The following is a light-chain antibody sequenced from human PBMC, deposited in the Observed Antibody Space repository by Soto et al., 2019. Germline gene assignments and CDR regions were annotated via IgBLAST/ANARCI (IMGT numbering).Light chain of an antibody. CDR1: QSVNSNL. CDR3: QQYGRSPLMYT. Sequence: EIVLTQSPGTLSLSPGERATLSCRASQSVNSNLLAWYQQKPGQAPRHLIYGASTRAAGVPDRFSGSGSGTDFTLTITRLEREDFAVYYCQQYGRSPLMYTFGQGTKLGVK. CDR2: GAS. V-gene: IGKV3-20*01. J-gene: IGKJ2*01.